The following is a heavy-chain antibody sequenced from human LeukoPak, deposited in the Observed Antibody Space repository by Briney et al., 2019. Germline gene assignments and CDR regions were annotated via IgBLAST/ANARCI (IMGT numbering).Heavy chain of an antibody. J-gene: IGHJ4*02. V-gene: IGHV3-15*07. D-gene: IGHD2-15*01. CDR2: IKSKTDGGTT. CDR3: TTTYGGNWYYFDY. Sequence: GGSLRLSCAASDFTLTNAWVNWIRQAPGEGLEWVGRIKSKTDGGTTDFAAPVNGRFTISRDDSKNTLYLQMNSLKTEDTAVYYCTTTYGGNWYYFDYWGQGTLVTVSS. CDR1: DFTLTNAW.